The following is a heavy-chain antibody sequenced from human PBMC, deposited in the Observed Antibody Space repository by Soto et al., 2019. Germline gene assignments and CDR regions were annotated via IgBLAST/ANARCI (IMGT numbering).Heavy chain of an antibody. CDR3: ARDLGYSSSWYLDY. V-gene: IGHV3-30-3*01. Sequence: GGSLRLSCAASGFTFSSYAMHWVRQAPGKGLEWVAVISYDGSNKYYADSVKGRFTISRDNSKNTLYLQMNSLRAEDTAVYYCARDLGYSSSWYLDYWGQGTLVTVSS. D-gene: IGHD6-13*01. CDR1: GFTFSSYA. CDR2: ISYDGSNK. J-gene: IGHJ4*02.